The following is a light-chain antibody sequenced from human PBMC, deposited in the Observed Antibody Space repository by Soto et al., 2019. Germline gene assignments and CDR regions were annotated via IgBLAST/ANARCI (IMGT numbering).Light chain of an antibody. CDR3: QHYNNLWG. CDR1: QSVSTN. J-gene: IGKJ4*01. Sequence: EIVMTQSPATLSVSPGERVTLSCRASQSVSTNFAWYQRKPGQAPRPLIYGASTRATGVPARFSGSGSGTEFTLTISSLQSEDFAVYYCQHYNNLWGFGGGTKVEIK. V-gene: IGKV3-15*01. CDR2: GAS.